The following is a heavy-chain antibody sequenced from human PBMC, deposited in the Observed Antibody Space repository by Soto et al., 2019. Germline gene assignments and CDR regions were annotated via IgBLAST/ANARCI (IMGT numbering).Heavy chain of an antibody. CDR2: IDYYGST. CDR3: ARHYSSGWDYFDY. V-gene: IGHV4-59*08. Sequence: SETLSLTCTVSGGSISGYYWSWIRQPPGKRLEWIGYIDYYGSTNYNPSLKSRVTISVDTSKNQFSLKVTSVTAADTAVYYCARHYSSGWDYFDYWGQGALVTVS. J-gene: IGHJ4*02. CDR1: GGSISGYY. D-gene: IGHD6-19*01.